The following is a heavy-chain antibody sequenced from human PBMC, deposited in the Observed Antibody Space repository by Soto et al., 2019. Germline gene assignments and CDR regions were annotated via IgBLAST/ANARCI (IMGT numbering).Heavy chain of an antibody. J-gene: IGHJ4*02. CDR2: ISGSGGST. CDR1: GFTFSSYA. Sequence: GGSLRLSCAASGFTFSSYAMSWVRQAPGKGLEWVSAISGSGGSTYYADSVKGRFTISRDNSKNTLYLQMNSLRAEDTAVYYCAKVPLIGVVVAAQYYFDYWGQGTLVTVSS. D-gene: IGHD2-15*01. CDR3: AKVPLIGVVVAAQYYFDY. V-gene: IGHV3-23*01.